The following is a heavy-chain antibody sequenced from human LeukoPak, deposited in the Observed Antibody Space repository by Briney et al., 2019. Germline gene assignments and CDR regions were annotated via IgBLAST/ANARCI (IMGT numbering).Heavy chain of an antibody. J-gene: IGHJ4*02. Sequence: SVKVPCKASGGTFSSYAISWVRQAPGQGLEWMGRIIPILGIANYAQKFQGRVTITADKSTSTAYMELSSLRSEDTAVYYCGTMVRGVIITDYWGQGTLVTVSS. CDR3: GTMVRGVIITDY. V-gene: IGHV1-69*04. CDR2: IIPILGIA. D-gene: IGHD3-10*01. CDR1: GGTFSSYA.